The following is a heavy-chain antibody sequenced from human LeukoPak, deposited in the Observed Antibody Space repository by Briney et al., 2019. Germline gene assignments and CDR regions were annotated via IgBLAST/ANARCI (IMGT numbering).Heavy chain of an antibody. J-gene: IGHJ5*02. Sequence: SETLSLTCTVSGGSISSDGYSWNWIRQPAGKGLEWIGRFYSSGSTNYNPSLKSRVTISVDTPKNQFSLRLSSVTAADTAVYYCARGGIIAAAGIVSWFDPWGQGTLVTVSS. V-gene: IGHV4-61*02. CDR1: GGSISSDGYS. D-gene: IGHD6-13*01. CDR3: ARGGIIAAAGIVSWFDP. CDR2: FYSSGST.